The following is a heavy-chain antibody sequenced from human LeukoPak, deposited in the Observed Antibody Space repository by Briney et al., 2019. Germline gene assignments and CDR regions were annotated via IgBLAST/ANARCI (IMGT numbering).Heavy chain of an antibody. CDR1: GFTFIDHY. CDR3: ARVRKLELPYYHYYMDV. J-gene: IGHJ6*03. V-gene: IGHV3-11*01. CDR2: ISPGGDTI. D-gene: IGHD1-7*01. Sequence: GGSLRPSCVASGFTFIDHYMSWIRQAPGKGLEWFSYISPGGDTIYYADSVKGRFAISRDNAKKSLYLHMDSLRAEDTAFYFCARVRKLELPYYHYYMDVWGKGTAVTVSS.